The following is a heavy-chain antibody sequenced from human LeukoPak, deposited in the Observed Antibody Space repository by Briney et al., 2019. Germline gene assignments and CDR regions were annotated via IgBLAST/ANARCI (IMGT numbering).Heavy chain of an antibody. J-gene: IGHJ4*02. D-gene: IGHD3-10*01. CDR2: ISAYNGNT. V-gene: IGHV1-18*01. CDR3: ARDRKYYYGSGSHYYFDY. Sequence: ASVKVSCKASGYTFTSYGISWVRQAPGQGLEWMAWISAYNGNTNYAQKLQGRVTMTRDTSTSTAYMELRSLRSDDTDVYYCARDRKYYYGSGSHYYFDYWGQGTLVTVSS. CDR1: GYTFTSYG.